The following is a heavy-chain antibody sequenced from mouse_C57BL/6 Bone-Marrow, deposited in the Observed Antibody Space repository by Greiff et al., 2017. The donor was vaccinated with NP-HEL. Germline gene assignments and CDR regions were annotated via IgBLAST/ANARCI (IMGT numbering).Heavy chain of an antibody. CDR3: ARDGSSLDY. D-gene: IGHD1-1*01. CDR2: ISNGGGST. V-gene: IGHV5-12*01. Sequence: DVKLVESGGGLVQPGGSLKLSCAASGFTFSDYYMYWVRQTPEKRLEWVAYISNGGGSTYYPDTVKGRFTISRDNAKNTLYLQMSRLKSEDTAMYYCARDGSSLDYWGQGTTLTVSS. J-gene: IGHJ2*01. CDR1: GFTFSDYY.